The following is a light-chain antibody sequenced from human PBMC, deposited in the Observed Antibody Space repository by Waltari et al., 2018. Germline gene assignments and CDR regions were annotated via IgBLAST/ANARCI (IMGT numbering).Light chain of an antibody. J-gene: IGLJ3*02. CDR2: ETT. Sequence: QAVVTQEPSLNVSPGGTVTLTCGSSTGAVTSGHATHWIQQKPGQAPVTVLYETTEKCSWTPVRFSGSLLGGKAALTLSGAQPEDEADYYCLLSCNGVWVFGGGTKLSVL. V-gene: IGLV7-46*01. CDR1: TGAVTSGHA. CDR3: LLSCNGVWV.